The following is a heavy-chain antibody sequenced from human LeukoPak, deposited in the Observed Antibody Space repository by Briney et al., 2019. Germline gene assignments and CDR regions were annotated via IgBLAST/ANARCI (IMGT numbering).Heavy chain of an antibody. D-gene: IGHD2-21*02. J-gene: IGHJ5*02. CDR1: GYTFTRYG. V-gene: IGHV1-18*01. CDR2: ISAYNGNT. CDR3: ARGGGPYCGGDCYSASHP. Sequence: ASVKVSCKASGYTFTRYGISWVRQAPGQGLEWMGWISAYNGNTNYARKLQGRVTMTTDTSTSTAYMELRSLRSDDTAVYYCARGGGPYCGGDCYSASHPWGQGTLVTVSS.